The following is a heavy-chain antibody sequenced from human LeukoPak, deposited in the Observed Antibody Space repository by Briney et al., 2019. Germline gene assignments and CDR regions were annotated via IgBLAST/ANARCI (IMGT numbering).Heavy chain of an antibody. Sequence: PSETLSLTCAVYGGSFSGYYWSWIRQPPGKGLEWIGEINHSGSTNYNPSLKSRVTISVDTSKNQFSLKLSSVTAADTAVHYCARDSSATDWFDPWGQGTLVTVSS. J-gene: IGHJ5*02. CDR3: ARDSSATDWFDP. V-gene: IGHV4-34*01. CDR1: GGSFSGYY. CDR2: INHSGST. D-gene: IGHD3-22*01.